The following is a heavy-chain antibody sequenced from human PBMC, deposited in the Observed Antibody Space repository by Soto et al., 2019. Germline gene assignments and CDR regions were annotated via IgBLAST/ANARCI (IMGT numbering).Heavy chain of an antibody. D-gene: IGHD3-22*01. CDR2: IYYSGST. Sequence: QVQLQESGPGLVKPSQTLSLTCTVSGGSISSGGYYWSWIRQHPGKGLEWIGYIYYSGSTYYNPSXXXRVTISVDTSXXQXSXXLSSVTAADTAVYYCARVVDYYDSSGYYSVDYFDYWGQGTLVTVSS. J-gene: IGHJ4*02. CDR3: ARVVDYYDSSGYYSVDYFDY. CDR1: GGSISSGGYY. V-gene: IGHV4-31*03.